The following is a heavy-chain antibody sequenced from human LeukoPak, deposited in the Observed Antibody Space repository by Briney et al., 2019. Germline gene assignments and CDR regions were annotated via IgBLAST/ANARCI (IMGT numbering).Heavy chain of an antibody. D-gene: IGHD5-18*01. V-gene: IGHV1-18*01. CDR3: ASRRGYSYGYVGYYYYYYMDV. CDR1: GYTFTSYG. CDR2: ISAYNGNT. J-gene: IGHJ6*03. Sequence: ASVKASCKASGYTFTSYGISWVRQAPGQGLEWMGWISAYNGNTNYAQKLQGRVTMTTDTSTSTAYMELRSLRSDDTAVYYCASRRGYSYGYVGYYYYYYMDVWGKGTTVTVSS.